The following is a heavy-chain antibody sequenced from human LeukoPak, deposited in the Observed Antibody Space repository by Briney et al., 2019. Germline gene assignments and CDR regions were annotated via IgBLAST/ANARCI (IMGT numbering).Heavy chain of an antibody. CDR3: ARDHEYYYGSGSYYPGGCDY. Sequence: ASVKVSCKASGYTFTSYYMHWVRQAPGQGLEWMGIINPSGGSTGYAQKFQGRVTMTRDTSTSTVYMELRSLRSEDTAVYYCARDHEYYYGSGSYYPGGCDYWGQGTLVTVSS. J-gene: IGHJ4*02. V-gene: IGHV1-46*01. D-gene: IGHD3-10*01. CDR1: GYTFTSYY. CDR2: INPSGGST.